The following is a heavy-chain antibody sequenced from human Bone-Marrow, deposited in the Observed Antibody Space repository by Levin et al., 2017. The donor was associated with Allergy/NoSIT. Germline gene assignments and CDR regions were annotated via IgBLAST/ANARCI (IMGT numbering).Heavy chain of an antibody. J-gene: IGHJ4*02. CDR1: GFTFSDYY. D-gene: IGHD5-18*01. CDR3: ARDQRGRIPRGGYSYGYLDY. V-gene: IGHV3-11*01. CDR2: ISSSGSTI. Sequence: PGGSLRLSCAASGFTFSDYYMSWIRQAPGKGLEWVSYISSSGSTIYYADSVKGRFTISRDNAKNSLYLQMNSLRAEDTAVYYCARDQRGRIPRGGYSYGYLDYWGQGTLVTVSS.